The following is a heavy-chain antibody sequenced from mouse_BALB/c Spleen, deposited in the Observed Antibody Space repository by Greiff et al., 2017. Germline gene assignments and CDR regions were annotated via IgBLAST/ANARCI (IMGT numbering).Heavy chain of an antibody. D-gene: IGHD2-5*01. J-gene: IGHJ4*01. V-gene: IGHV14-4*02. CDR3: LYSNYYCAMAY. CDR1: GFNFTDYY. CDR2: IDPDNGDT. Sequence: VQLQQSGAELVRSGASVKLSCTASGFNFTDYYMHWVKQRPEQGLEWIGWIDPDNGDTKYAPKFQGTATMTADKSSNTAYLQLSSLTSEDTAVYYCLYSNYYCAMAYWGQGTSVTVSS.